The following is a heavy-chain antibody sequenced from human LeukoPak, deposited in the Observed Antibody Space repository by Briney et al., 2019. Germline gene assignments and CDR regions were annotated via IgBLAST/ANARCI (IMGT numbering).Heavy chain of an antibody. CDR3: ASPQVGATRFAFDI. D-gene: IGHD1-26*01. CDR2: IYYSGST. J-gene: IGHJ3*02. CDR1: GGSISSYY. Sequence: SETLSLTCTVSGGSISSYYWSWIRQPPGKGLEWRGYIYYSGSTNYNPSLKSRVTISVDTSKNQFSLKLSSVTAADTAVYYCASPQVGATRFAFDIWGQGTMVTVSS. V-gene: IGHV4-59*08.